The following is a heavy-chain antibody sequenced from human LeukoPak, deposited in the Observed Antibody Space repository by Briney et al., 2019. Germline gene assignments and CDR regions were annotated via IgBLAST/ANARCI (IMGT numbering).Heavy chain of an antibody. J-gene: IGHJ3*02. D-gene: IGHD1-26*01. CDR2: INPNGGGT. V-gene: IGHV1-2*06. CDR1: GYTLTGYY. Sequence: GASVKVSCKASGYTLTGYYMHWVRQAPGQGLEWMGRINPNGGGTNYAQKFQGRVTMTRDTSISTAYMELSRLRSDDTAVYYCARSKAWELPNAFDIWGQGTMVTVSP. CDR3: ARSKAWELPNAFDI.